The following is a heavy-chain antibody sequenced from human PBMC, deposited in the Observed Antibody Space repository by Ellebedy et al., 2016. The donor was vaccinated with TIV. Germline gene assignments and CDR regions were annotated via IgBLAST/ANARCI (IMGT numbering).Heavy chain of an antibody. Sequence: SETLSLTXTVSGGSLSSSSSYWGWIRQPPGKGLEWIGSIYYSGSTYYNPSLKSRVTISVDTSKNQYSLKLSSVTAADTAVYYCARSRGRGYCSGGSCWKFDPWGQGTLVTVSS. J-gene: IGHJ5*02. CDR1: GGSLSSSSSY. CDR2: IYYSGST. V-gene: IGHV4-39*07. D-gene: IGHD2-15*01. CDR3: ARSRGRGYCSGGSCWKFDP.